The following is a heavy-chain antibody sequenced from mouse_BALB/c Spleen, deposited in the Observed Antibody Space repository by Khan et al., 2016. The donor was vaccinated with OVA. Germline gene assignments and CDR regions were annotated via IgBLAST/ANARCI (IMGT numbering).Heavy chain of an antibody. CDR3: ARDSIHYDGYYFDY. Sequence: VELVESGGGLVQPGDSLRLSCATSGFIFTDYSMSWVRQPPGKALEWLGFISNKANGYTTEYNVSVKGRFTISRDNSTNILYLQMNTLRAEDSTTYYGARDSIHYDGYYFDYWGQGTTLTVSS. J-gene: IGHJ2*01. CDR1: GFIFTDYS. V-gene: IGHV7-3*02. CDR2: ISNKANGYTT. D-gene: IGHD1-2*01.